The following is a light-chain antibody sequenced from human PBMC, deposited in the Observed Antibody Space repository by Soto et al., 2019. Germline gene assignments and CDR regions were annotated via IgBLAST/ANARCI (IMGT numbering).Light chain of an antibody. CDR2: DAS. V-gene: IGKV3-11*01. CDR1: QSVRSY. CDR3: QQRSNWPLT. Sequence: EIVLTQSPATLSLSPGERATLSCRASQSVRSYLAWYQQKPGQAPRLLIYDASNSATGIPARFSGSGSGTVFTLTISSLEPEDFAVYYCQQRSNWPLTFGGGTKVEIK. J-gene: IGKJ4*01.